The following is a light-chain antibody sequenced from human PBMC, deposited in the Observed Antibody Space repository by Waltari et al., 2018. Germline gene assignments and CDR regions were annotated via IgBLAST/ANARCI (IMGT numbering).Light chain of an antibody. V-gene: IGKV1-33*01. J-gene: IGKJ5*01. CDR3: QQYDNLPSIT. Sequence: DIQMTQSPSSLSASVGDRVTITCQASQDISNYLNWYQQKPGKAPKLLVYDASNLETGGPSRFSGSGSGTDFTFTISSLQPEDIARYYCQQYDNLPSITFGQGTRLEIK. CDR2: DAS. CDR1: QDISNY.